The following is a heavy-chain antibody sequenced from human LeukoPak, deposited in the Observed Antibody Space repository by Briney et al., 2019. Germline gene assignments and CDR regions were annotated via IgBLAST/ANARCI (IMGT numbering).Heavy chain of an antibody. CDR2: ISSSSSTI. Sequence: AGGSLRLSCAVSGFIFSSYTMNWVRQAPGKGLEWVSYISSSSSTIYYADSVKGRFTISRDNAKNSLYLQMNSLRAEDTAVYYCARDAKAQGDYWGQGTLVTVSS. V-gene: IGHV3-48*04. CDR1: GFIFSSYT. CDR3: ARDAKAQGDY. J-gene: IGHJ4*02.